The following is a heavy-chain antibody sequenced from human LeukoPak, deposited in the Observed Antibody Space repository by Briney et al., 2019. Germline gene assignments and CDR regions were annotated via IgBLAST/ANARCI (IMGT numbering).Heavy chain of an antibody. V-gene: IGHV1-3*01. Sequence: ASVKVSCKASGYTFTSYAMHWVRQAPGQRLEWMGWINAGNGNTKYSQKFQGRVTITRDTSASTAYMELSSLRSEDTAVYYCARSTVTPNWFDPWGQGTLDTVSS. CDR3: ARSTVTPNWFDP. D-gene: IGHD4-17*01. J-gene: IGHJ5*02. CDR1: GYTFTSYA. CDR2: INAGNGNT.